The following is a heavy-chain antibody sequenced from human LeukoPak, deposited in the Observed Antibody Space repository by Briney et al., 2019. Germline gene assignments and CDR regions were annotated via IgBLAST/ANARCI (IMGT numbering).Heavy chain of an antibody. CDR2: IYYSGST. CDR3: ARERTGTEAFRWFDP. V-gene: IGHV4-31*03. Sequence: SQTLSLTCTVSGGSIGSGGYYWSWIRQHPGKGLEWIGYIYYSGSTYYNPSLKSRVTISVDTSKNQFSLKLSSVTAADTAVYYCARERTGTEAFRWFDPRGQGTMVSVSS. D-gene: IGHD1/OR15-1a*01. CDR1: GGSIGSGGYY. J-gene: IGHJ5*02.